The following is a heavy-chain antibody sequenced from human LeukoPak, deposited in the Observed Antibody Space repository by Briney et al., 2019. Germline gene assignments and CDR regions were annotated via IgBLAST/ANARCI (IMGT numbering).Heavy chain of an antibody. D-gene: IGHD2-8*02. Sequence: GGSLRLSCAASGFTFSSFGMHWVRQAPGEGLEWVAYIGYTGTDTYYADSVKGRFTISRDNSENTVHLQVNSLRAADTALYSCARDLTERKYYIAYWGQGTLVTVSS. CDR2: IGYTGTDT. CDR3: ARDLTERKYYIAY. J-gene: IGHJ4*02. V-gene: IGHV3-30*02. CDR1: GFTFSSFG.